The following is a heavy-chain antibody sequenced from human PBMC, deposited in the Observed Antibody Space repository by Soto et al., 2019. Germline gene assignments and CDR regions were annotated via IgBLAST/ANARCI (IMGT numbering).Heavy chain of an antibody. CDR3: VRDDVGVGIDY. V-gene: IGHV3-74*03. J-gene: IGHJ4*02. CDR2: IDSDGNST. D-gene: IGHD1-26*01. CDR1: GFTFSSYW. Sequence: EVQLVESGGGLVQPGGSLRLSCAASGFTFSSYWMHWVRQVPGKGLVWVSHIDSDGNSTTYADSVKGRFTISRDNAKNTLYLQMTSLRAEDTAVDYCVRDDVGVGIDYWGLGTLVTVAS.